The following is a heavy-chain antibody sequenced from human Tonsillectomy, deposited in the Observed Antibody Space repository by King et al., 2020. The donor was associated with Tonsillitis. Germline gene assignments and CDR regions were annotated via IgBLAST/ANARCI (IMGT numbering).Heavy chain of an antibody. V-gene: IGHV1-69*01. D-gene: IGHD3-16*01. CDR1: GDTFSNYA. CDR3: ARVGEGGPSSYYGMDV. J-gene: IGHJ6*01. Sequence: VQLVESGAEVKKPGSSVKVSCKASGDTFSNYAISWVRQAPGQGLEWMGVIMPMFDTTNYAQKLQGRVTITADESRRTAHLEFSSLRSEDTGVYYCARVGEGGPSSYYGMDVWGQGTTVTVSS. CDR2: IMPMFDTT.